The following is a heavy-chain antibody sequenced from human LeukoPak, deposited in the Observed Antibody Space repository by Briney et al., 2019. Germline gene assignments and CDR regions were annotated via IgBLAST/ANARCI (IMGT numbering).Heavy chain of an antibody. CDR3: ARDFHDY. CDR1: GGSFSGYY. Sequence: SETLSLTCAVYGGSFSGYYWSWIRQPPGKGLEWIGEINHSGSTNYNPSLKSRVTISVDTSKNQFSLKLSSVTAADTAVYYCARDFHDYWGQGTLVTVSS. CDR2: INHSGST. J-gene: IGHJ4*02. V-gene: IGHV4-34*01.